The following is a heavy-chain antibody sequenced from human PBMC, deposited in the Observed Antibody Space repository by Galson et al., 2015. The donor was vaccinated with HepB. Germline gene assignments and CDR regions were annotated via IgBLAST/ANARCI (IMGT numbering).Heavy chain of an antibody. J-gene: IGHJ4*02. CDR1: GYTFTSYG. CDR2: ISAYNGNT. CDR3: ARDRYIGYCSSTSCSRYDY. Sequence: SVKVSCKASGYTFTSYGISWVRQAPGQGLEWMGWISAYNGNTNYAQKLQGRVTMTTDTSTSTAYMELRSLRSDDTAVYYCARDRYIGYCSSTSCSRYDYWGQGTLVTVSS. V-gene: IGHV1-18*01. D-gene: IGHD2-2*01.